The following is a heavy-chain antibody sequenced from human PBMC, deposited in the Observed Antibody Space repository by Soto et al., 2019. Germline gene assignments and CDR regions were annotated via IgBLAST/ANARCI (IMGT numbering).Heavy chain of an antibody. CDR3: TTRGVGATFDY. Sequence: GSLRLSCAASGFTFSSYSMNWVRQAPGKGLEWVGRIKSKTDGGTTDYAAPVKGRFTISRDDSKNTLYLQMNSLKTEDTAVYYCTTRGVGATFDYWGQGTLVTVSS. D-gene: IGHD1-26*01. CDR2: IKSKTDGGTT. V-gene: IGHV3-15*07. J-gene: IGHJ4*02. CDR1: GFTFSSYS.